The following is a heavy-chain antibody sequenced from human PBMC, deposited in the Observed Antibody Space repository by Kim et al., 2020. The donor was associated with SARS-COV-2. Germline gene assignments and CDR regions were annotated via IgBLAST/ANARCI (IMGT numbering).Heavy chain of an antibody. V-gene: IGHV4-4*09. J-gene: IGHJ5*02. D-gene: IGHD6-13*01. Sequence: PSLKRRVTISVDTSKNQFSLGLNSVTASDTAVYYCARRSEGGRSWFNWLDPWGQGTLVTVSS. CDR3: ARRSEGGRSWFNWLDP.